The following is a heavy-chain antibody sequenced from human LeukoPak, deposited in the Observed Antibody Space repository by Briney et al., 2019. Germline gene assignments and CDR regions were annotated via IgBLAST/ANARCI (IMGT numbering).Heavy chain of an antibody. J-gene: IGHJ3*02. CDR2: ITTSSSYI. CDR3: ARGWYTDAFDI. CDR1: GFTFSRYS. Sequence: GGALRLSFASSGFTFSRYSMNWVRQAPGKGLEGVSSITTSSSYIYYADSVKGRFTISRDNAKNSLFPQMNSLRAEDTAVYFCARGWYTDAFDIWGQGTMVTVSS. D-gene: IGHD1-1*01. V-gene: IGHV3-21*01.